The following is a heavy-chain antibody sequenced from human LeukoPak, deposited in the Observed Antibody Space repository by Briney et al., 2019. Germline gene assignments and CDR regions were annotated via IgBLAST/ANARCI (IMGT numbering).Heavy chain of an antibody. CDR3: ASSYYDSSGYYYSFSVFDY. J-gene: IGHJ4*02. V-gene: IGHV4-4*02. Sequence: PSETLSLTCAVSGGSISSSNWWSWVRQPPGKGLEWIGEIYHSGSTNYNPSLKSRVTISVDKSKNQFSLKLSSVTAADTAVYYCASSYYDSSGYYYSFSVFDYWGQGTLVTVSS. CDR2: IYHSGST. D-gene: IGHD3-22*01. CDR1: GGSISSSNW.